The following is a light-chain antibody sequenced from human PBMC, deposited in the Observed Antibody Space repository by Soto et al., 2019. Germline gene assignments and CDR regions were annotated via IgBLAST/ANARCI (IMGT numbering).Light chain of an antibody. CDR3: QHYLHTPRT. V-gene: IGKV4-1*01. J-gene: IGKJ1*01. CDR2: WAS. Sequence: DAVMTQSPDSLPVSLGERATINCKSSQSVLYSLNNKNYLAWYQQKPGQPPKLLIYWASNRQSGVPDRFSGSGSGTDFTLTISSLQAEDVAVYYCQHYLHTPRTFGQGTKVEIK. CDR1: QSVLYSLNNKNY.